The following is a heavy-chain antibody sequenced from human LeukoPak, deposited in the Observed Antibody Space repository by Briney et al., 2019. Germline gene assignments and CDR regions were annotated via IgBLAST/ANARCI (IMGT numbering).Heavy chain of an antibody. Sequence: PSDTLSLTCTITGGSISSHYWIWIRQPPGKGIEWIGYISYSGSTNYNPSLKSRVNISVDTSKNQFSLMLSCVTAAGMAVYYCARDDYGDYFDYWGQGTLVTVSS. D-gene: IGHD4-17*01. V-gene: IGHV4-59*08. J-gene: IGHJ4*02. CDR1: GGSISSHY. CDR2: ISYSGST. CDR3: ARDDYGDYFDY.